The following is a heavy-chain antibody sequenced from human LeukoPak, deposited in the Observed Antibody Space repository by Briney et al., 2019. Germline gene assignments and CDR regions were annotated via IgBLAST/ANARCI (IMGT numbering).Heavy chain of an antibody. Sequence: PGGSLRLSCAASGFTFSSYAMPWVRQAPGKGLEWVAVISYDGVNKYYADSVKGRFTISRDNSKNTLYLQMNSLRAEDTAVYYCAKTTRPEGYCSGGSCWEYGMDVWGQGTTVTVSS. V-gene: IGHV3-30*04. CDR1: GFTFSSYA. D-gene: IGHD2-15*01. CDR3: AKTTRPEGYCSGGSCWEYGMDV. CDR2: ISYDGVNK. J-gene: IGHJ6*02.